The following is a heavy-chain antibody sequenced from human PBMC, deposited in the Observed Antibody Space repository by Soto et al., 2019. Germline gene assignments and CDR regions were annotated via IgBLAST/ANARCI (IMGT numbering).Heavy chain of an antibody. CDR2: LYWNDDR. V-gene: IGHV2-5*01. J-gene: IGHJ4*02. Sequence: QITLKESGPAPVKPTQTLTLTCTFSGFSLSSIGVAVGWIRQPPGKALEWLALLYWNDDRRYSPSLKSRLTITKDTSKNQVVLTMTNMDPADTATYYCAHSASVPCCYYFDSWGQGTLVTVSS. CDR3: AHSASVPCCYYFDS. D-gene: IGHD1-26*01. CDR1: GFSLSSIGVA.